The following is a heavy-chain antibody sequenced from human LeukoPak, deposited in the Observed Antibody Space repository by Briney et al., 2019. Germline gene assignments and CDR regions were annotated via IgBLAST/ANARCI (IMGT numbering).Heavy chain of an antibody. J-gene: IGHJ4*02. V-gene: IGHV1-8*01. CDR1: GYTFTSYD. Sequence: ASVKVSCKASGYTFTSYDINWVRQATGQGLEWMGWMNPNSGNTGYAQKFQGRVTMTRNTSISTAYMELSSLRSEDTAVYYCARTAGLGEAFDYWGQGTLVTVSS. D-gene: IGHD3-16*01. CDR2: MNPNSGNT. CDR3: ARTAGLGEAFDY.